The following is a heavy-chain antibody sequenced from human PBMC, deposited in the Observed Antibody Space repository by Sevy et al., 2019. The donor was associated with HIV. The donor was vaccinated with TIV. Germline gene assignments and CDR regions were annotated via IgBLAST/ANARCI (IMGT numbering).Heavy chain of an antibody. Sequence: SETLSLTCTVSGGSISSYYWSWIRQPPGKGLEWIGYIYYSGSTNYNPSLKSRVTISVDTSKNQFSLKLSSVTAADTAVYYCARVTHYYGMDVWGQRTTVTVSS. V-gene: IGHV4-59*13. CDR2: IYYSGST. CDR1: GGSISSYY. CDR3: ARVTHYYGMDV. J-gene: IGHJ6*02. D-gene: IGHD1-20*01.